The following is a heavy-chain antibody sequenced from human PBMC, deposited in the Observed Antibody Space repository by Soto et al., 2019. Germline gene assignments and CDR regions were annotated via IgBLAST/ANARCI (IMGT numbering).Heavy chain of an antibody. D-gene: IGHD3-10*01. J-gene: IGHJ6*02. CDR1: GFTFSSYG. CDR2: ISYDGSNK. CDR3: AKDMWLRFGSGSYYGDYYGMDV. Sequence: PGGSLRLSCAASGFTFSSYGMHWVRQAPGKGLEWVAVISYDGSNKYYADSVKGRFTISRDNSKNTLYLQMNSLRAEDTAVYYCAKDMWLRFGSGSYYGDYYGMDVWGQGTTVTVSS. V-gene: IGHV3-30*18.